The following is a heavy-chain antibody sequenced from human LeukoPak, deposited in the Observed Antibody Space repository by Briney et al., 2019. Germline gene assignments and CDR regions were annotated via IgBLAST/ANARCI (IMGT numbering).Heavy chain of an antibody. D-gene: IGHD4-11*01. CDR1: GGSISSGGYY. Sequence: SETLSLTCTVSGGSISSGGYYWSWIRQPPGKGLEWIGYIYHSGSTYYNPSLKSRVTISVDRSKNQFSLKLSSVTAADTAVYYCARADNTVTTLGFDYWGQGTLVTVSS. J-gene: IGHJ4*02. CDR2: IYHSGST. V-gene: IGHV4-30-2*01. CDR3: ARADNTVTTLGFDY.